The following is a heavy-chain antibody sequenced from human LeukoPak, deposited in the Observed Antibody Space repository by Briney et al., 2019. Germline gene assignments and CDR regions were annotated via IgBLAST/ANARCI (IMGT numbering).Heavy chain of an antibody. J-gene: IGHJ5*02. Sequence: SETLSLTCTVSGGSISSSSYYWGWIRQPPGKGLEWIGSIYYSGSTYYNPSLKSRVTISVDRSKNQFSLKLSSVTAADTAVYYCARSGYDILTGYYHWFDPWGQGTLVTVSS. V-gene: IGHV4-39*07. D-gene: IGHD3-9*01. CDR1: GGSISSSSYY. CDR3: ARSGYDILTGYYHWFDP. CDR2: IYYSGST.